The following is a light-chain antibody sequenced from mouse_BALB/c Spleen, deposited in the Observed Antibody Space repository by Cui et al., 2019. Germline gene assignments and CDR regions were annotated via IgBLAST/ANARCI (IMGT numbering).Light chain of an antibody. V-gene: IGKV8-21*01. CDR1: QSLLNSRPRKNY. CDR3: KQSYNLYT. Sequence: DIVMSQSPSSLAVSAGEKVTMSCKSSQSLLNSRPRKNYLAWYQQKPGQSPKLLIYWASTRESGVPDRFTGSGSGTDFTLTISSVQAEDLAVYYCKQSYNLYTFGGGTKLEIK. CDR2: WAS. J-gene: IGKJ2*01.